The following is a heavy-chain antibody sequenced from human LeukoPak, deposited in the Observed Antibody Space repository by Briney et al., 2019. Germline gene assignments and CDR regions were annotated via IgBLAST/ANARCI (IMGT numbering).Heavy chain of an antibody. CDR1: GFTFSSYW. V-gene: IGHV3-7*01. D-gene: IGHD3/OR15-3a*01. CDR3: ARSLGPLSKRGDY. J-gene: IGHJ4*02. Sequence: PGGSLRLSCAASGFTFSSYWMSWVRQAPGKGLEWVANIKQDGSEKDYVDSVKGRFTISRDNAKNSLYLQMNSLRAEDTAVYYCARSLGPLSKRGDYWGQGTLVTVSS. CDR2: IKQDGSEK.